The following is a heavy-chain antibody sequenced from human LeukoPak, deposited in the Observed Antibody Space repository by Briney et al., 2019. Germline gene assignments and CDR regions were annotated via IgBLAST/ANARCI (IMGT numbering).Heavy chain of an antibody. CDR1: GLTFSSYA. CDR3: AKEVVRYRVQGVNLDY. CDR2: ISGSGGST. V-gene: IGHV3-23*01. J-gene: IGHJ4*02. D-gene: IGHD1-1*01. Sequence: GGSLRLSCAASGLTFSSYAMSWVRQAPGKGLEWVSGISGSGGSTYYADSVKGRCTISRDNSKNTLYLQMNSLRAEDTAVYHCAKEVVRYRVQGVNLDYWGQGTLVTVSS.